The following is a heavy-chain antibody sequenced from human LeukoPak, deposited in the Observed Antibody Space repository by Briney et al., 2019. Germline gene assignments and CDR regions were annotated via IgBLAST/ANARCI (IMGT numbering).Heavy chain of an antibody. Sequence: GGTLRLSCAASGFTFSNYAMNWVRQAPGKGLEWVSAISGSGGSTYYADSVKGRFTISRDNSKNMLYLQMNSLRPEDTAVYYCAKPARTDYADYWGQGTLVTVSS. CDR3: AKPARTDYADY. CDR2: ISGSGGST. V-gene: IGHV3-23*01. J-gene: IGHJ4*02. D-gene: IGHD1-14*01. CDR1: GFTFSNYA.